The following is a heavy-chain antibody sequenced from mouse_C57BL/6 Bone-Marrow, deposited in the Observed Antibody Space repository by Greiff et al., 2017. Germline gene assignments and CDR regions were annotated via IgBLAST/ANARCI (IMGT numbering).Heavy chain of an antibody. J-gene: IGHJ3*01. Sequence: EVKLQESGGGLVKPGGSLKLSCAASGFTFSSYAMSWVRQTPEKRLEWVATISDGGSYTYYPDNVKGRFTISRDNAKNNLYLQMSHLKSEDTAMYYCARDPYYGSSPWFAYWGQGTLVTVSA. D-gene: IGHD1-1*01. CDR2: ISDGGSYT. V-gene: IGHV5-4*01. CDR1: GFTFSSYA. CDR3: ARDPYYGSSPWFAY.